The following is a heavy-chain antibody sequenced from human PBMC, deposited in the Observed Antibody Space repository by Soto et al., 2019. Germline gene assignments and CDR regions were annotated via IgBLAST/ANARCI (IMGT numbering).Heavy chain of an antibody. CDR1: GYTFTNYA. Sequence: QVQLVQSGAEVKKPGASVKVSCKASGYTFTNYAMHWVRQAPGQRLEWMGWINAGNGNTKYSQKFQGRVTITRDTSASTAYMELSSLRSEDTAVYYCARDPNLYSGYDQWGQGTLVTVSS. V-gene: IGHV1-3*01. J-gene: IGHJ5*02. CDR3: ARDPNLYSGYDQ. D-gene: IGHD5-12*01. CDR2: INAGNGNT.